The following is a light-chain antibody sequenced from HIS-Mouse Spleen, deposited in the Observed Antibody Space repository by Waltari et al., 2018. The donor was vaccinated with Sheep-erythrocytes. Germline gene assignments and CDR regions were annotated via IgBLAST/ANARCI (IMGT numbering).Light chain of an antibody. J-gene: IGLJ1*01. CDR2: DVS. CDR3: CSYAGSYNHV. CDR1: SSDVGGYNY. V-gene: IGLV2-11*01. Sequence: QSALTQPRSVSGSPGQSVTISCTGPSSDVGGYNYVSWYQQHPGQAPKLMIYDVSKRPSWVPDRFSGSKSGNTASLTISGLQAEDEADYYCCSYAGSYNHVFATGTKVTVL.